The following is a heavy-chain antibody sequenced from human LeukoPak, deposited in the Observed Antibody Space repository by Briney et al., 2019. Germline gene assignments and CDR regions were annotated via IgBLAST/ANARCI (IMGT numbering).Heavy chain of an antibody. CDR1: GGSMSSGSYY. D-gene: IGHD6-19*01. V-gene: IGHV4-61*02. CDR2: IYTSGST. J-gene: IGHJ4*02. CDR3: ARDPQWLDGNDY. Sequence: PSQTLSLTCTVSGGSMSSGSYYWSWIRQPAGKGLEWIGRIYTSGSTNYNPSLKSRVTISVDTSKNQFSLKLSSVTAADTAVYYCARDPQWLDGNDYWGQGTLVTVSS.